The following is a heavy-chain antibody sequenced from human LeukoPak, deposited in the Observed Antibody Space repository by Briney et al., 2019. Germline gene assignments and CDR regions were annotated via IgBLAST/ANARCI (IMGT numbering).Heavy chain of an antibody. CDR3: AHSFDYYSNYLTEFDY. Sequence: SGPTLVKPTQTLTLTCTFSGFSLSTSGVGVGWIRQPPGKALERLALIYWDDDKRYSPSLKSRLTITKDTSKNQVVLTMTNMDPVDTATYYCAHSFDYYSNYLTEFDYWGQGTLVTVSS. CDR1: GFSLSTSGVG. J-gene: IGHJ4*02. V-gene: IGHV2-5*02. D-gene: IGHD4-11*01. CDR2: IYWDDDK.